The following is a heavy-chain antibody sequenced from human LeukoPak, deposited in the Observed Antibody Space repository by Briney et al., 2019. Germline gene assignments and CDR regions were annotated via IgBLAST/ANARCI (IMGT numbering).Heavy chain of an antibody. CDR2: IIPIFGTA. Sequence: SVKVSCKASGGTFSSYAISWVRQAPGQGLEWMGGIIPIFGTANYAQKFQGRVTITADESTSTAYMELSSLRSEDTAVYYCARDRVGYCSSTSCYGDFDYWGQGTLVTVSS. D-gene: IGHD2-2*01. V-gene: IGHV1-69*13. CDR1: GGTFSSYA. J-gene: IGHJ4*02. CDR3: ARDRVGYCSSTSCYGDFDY.